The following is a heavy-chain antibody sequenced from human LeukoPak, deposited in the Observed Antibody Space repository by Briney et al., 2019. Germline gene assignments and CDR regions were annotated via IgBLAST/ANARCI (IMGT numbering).Heavy chain of an antibody. CDR1: GGSISSYY. J-gene: IGHJ4*02. Sequence: SETLSLTCTVSGGSISSYYWSWIRQPAGKGLEWIGRIYTSGSTNYNPSLKSRVTISVDTSKNQFSLKLSSVTAADTAVYYCARGRWYNSSRATSGPWTWGQGTLVTVSS. V-gene: IGHV4-4*07. CDR2: IYTSGST. D-gene: IGHD6-13*01. CDR3: ARGRWYNSSRATSGPWT.